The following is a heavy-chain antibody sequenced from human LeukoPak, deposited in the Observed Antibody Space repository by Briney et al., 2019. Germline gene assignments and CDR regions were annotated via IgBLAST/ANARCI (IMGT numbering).Heavy chain of an antibody. CDR1: GGSISSGGYY. CDR2: IYYSGST. J-gene: IGHJ6*02. Sequence: SGPGLVKPSQTLPLTCTVSGGSISSGGYYWSWIRQHPGKGLEWIGYIYYSGSTYYNPSLKSRVTISVDTSKNQFSLKLSSVTAADTAVYYCARRNAYCSSGSCSRASYYYYGMDVWGQGTTVTVSS. D-gene: IGHD2-15*01. CDR3: ARRNAYCSSGSCSRASYYYYGMDV. V-gene: IGHV4-31*03.